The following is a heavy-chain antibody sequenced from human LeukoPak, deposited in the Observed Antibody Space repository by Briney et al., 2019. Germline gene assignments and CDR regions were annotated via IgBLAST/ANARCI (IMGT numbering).Heavy chain of an antibody. CDR3: ARQTLRYFGSGYYMDV. Sequence: GSLRLSCAASGFTVSSNYMSWIRQPPGKGLEWIGEINHSGSTNYNPSLKSRVTISVDTSKNQFSLKLSSVTAADTAVYYCARQTLRYFGSGYYMDVWGKGTTVTISS. J-gene: IGHJ6*03. CDR1: GFTVSSNY. D-gene: IGHD3-9*01. CDR2: INHSGST. V-gene: IGHV4-34*01.